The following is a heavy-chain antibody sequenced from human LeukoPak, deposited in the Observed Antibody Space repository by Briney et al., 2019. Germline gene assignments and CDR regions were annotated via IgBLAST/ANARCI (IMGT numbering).Heavy chain of an antibody. D-gene: IGHD1-26*01. J-gene: IGHJ4*02. V-gene: IGHV6-1*01. CDR3: ARGRSYYPVEGFDY. CDR2: TYYRAKWYN. CDR1: GDSVSSNSAA. Sequence: SQTLSLTCALSGDSVSSNSAAWNWLRQSPSRGLEWLGRTYYRAKWYNDYAVSVKSRITINPDTSKNQFSLQLNSVTPEDTAVYYCARGRSYYPVEGFDYWGQGTLVTVSS.